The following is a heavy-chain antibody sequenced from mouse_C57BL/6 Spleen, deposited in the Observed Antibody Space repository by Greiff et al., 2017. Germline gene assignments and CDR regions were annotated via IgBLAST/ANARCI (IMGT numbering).Heavy chain of an antibody. CDR2: INPSTGGT. CDR3: ARKRDYYGSSPWFAY. J-gene: IGHJ3*01. V-gene: IGHV1-42*01. D-gene: IGHD1-1*01. Sequence: VQLQQSGPELVKPGASVKISCKASGYSFTGYYMNWVKQSPEKSLEWIGEINPSTGGTTYNQKFKAKATLTVDKSSSTAYMQLKSLTSEDSAVYYCARKRDYYGSSPWFAYWGQGTLVTVAA. CDR1: GYSFTGYY.